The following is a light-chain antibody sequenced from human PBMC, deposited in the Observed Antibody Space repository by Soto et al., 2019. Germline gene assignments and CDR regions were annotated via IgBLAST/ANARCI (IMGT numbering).Light chain of an antibody. CDR1: QSVSTY. CDR3: QQRSNWPPTWT. V-gene: IGKV3-11*01. J-gene: IGKJ1*01. Sequence: EIVLTQSPATLSLSPGERATLSCRASQSVSTYLAWYQQKPGQAPRLLIYDASKRDTGIPVRFSGSGSGTDFTLTITSLEPEDFGVYYCQQRSNWPPTWTFGQGTKVDIK. CDR2: DAS.